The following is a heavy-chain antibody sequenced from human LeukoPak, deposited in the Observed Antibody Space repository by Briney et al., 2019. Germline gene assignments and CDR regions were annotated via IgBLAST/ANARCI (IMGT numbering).Heavy chain of an antibody. CDR3: ARWRGRYSSGWYPYYYYGMDV. CDR2: IIPIFGTA. V-gene: IGHV1-69*06. Sequence: SVKVSCKASGGTFSSYAISWVRQAPGQGLEWMGGIIPIFGTANYAQKFQGRVTITADKSTSTAYMELSSLRSEDTAVYYCARWRGRYSSGWYPYYYYGMDVWGKGTTVTVSS. D-gene: IGHD6-19*01. CDR1: GGTFSSYA. J-gene: IGHJ6*04.